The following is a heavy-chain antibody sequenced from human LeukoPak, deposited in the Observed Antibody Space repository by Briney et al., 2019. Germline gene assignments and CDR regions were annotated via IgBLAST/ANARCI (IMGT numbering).Heavy chain of an antibody. CDR1: GGSISSYY. CDR2: IYYSGST. CDR3: ARAHFTMYDFWSGYSRGGGYYGMDV. J-gene: IGHJ6*02. V-gene: IGHV4-59*01. D-gene: IGHD3-3*01. Sequence: SETLSLTCTVSGGSISSYYWSWIRQPPGKGLEWIGYIYYSGSTNYNPSLKSRVTISVDTSKNQFSLKLSSVTAADTAMYYCARAHFTMYDFWSGYSRGGGYYGMDVWGQGTTVTASS.